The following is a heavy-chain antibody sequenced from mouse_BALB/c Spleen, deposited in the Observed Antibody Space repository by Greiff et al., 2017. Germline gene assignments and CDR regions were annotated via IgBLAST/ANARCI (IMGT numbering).Heavy chain of an antibody. J-gene: IGHJ2*01. CDR2: IYPSDSYT. CDR1: GYTFTSYW. Sequence: QVQLQQPGAELVRPGASVKLSCKASGYTFTSYWINWVKQRPGQGLEWIGNIYPSDSYTNYNQKFKDKATLTVDKSSSTAYMQLNSPTSEDSAVYYCTRRRQLGLFFDYWGQGTTLTVSS. CDR3: TRRRQLGLFFDY. D-gene: IGHD3-2*01. V-gene: IGHV1-69*02.